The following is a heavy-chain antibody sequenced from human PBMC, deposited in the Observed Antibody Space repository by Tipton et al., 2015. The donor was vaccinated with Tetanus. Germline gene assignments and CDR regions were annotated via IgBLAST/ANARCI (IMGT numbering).Heavy chain of an antibody. D-gene: IGHD3-3*01. Sequence: TLSLTCTVSGASITDKKYYWGWIRQAPGKGLEWIASIYFEGSTYYSPSLKSRVTISVDTSKNQFSLKLSSVTAADTAVYYCARIYDFWSGYYSDHWGQGTLVTVSS. CDR2: IYFEGST. J-gene: IGHJ4*02. V-gene: IGHV4-39*01. CDR3: ARIYDFWSGYYSDH. CDR1: GASITDKKYY.